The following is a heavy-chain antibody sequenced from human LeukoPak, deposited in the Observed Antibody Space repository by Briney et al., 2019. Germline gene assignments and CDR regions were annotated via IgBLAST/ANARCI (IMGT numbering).Heavy chain of an antibody. CDR2: INPNSGGT. J-gene: IGHJ4*02. CDR3: ASRYSYGYDFDY. CDR1: GYTFTGYY. Sequence: ASVTVSCTASGYTFTGYYMHLVRQAPGQGLEWMGWINPNSGGTNYAQKFQGRVTMTRDTSISTAYMELSRLRSDDTAVYYCASRYSYGYDFDYWGQGTLVTVSS. V-gene: IGHV1-2*02. D-gene: IGHD5-18*01.